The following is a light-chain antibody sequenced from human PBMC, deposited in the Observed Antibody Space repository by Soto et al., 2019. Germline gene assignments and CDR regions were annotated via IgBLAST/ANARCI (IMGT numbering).Light chain of an antibody. V-gene: IGLV2-11*01. CDR2: DVS. CDR3: CSYVGSYSLV. CDR1: SSDVGNYIY. J-gene: IGLJ2*01. Sequence: QSALTQPRSVSGSPGQSVTISCTGTSSDVGNYIYVPWYQQHPGKVPKLMIYDVSKRPSGVPDRFSGSKSGNTASLTISGLQAEDEADYYCCSYVGSYSLVFGGGTKVTVL.